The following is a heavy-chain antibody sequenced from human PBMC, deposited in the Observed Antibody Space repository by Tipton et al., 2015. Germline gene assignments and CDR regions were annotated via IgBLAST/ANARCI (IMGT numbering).Heavy chain of an antibody. J-gene: IGHJ6*02. CDR3: ARDGATHYDFWSGAIYQYFYGLDV. Sequence: SLKGRFTISRDNSKNTLYLQMNSLRPEDTALYYCARDGATHYDFWSGAIYQYFYGLDVWGQGTTVIVSS. V-gene: IGHV3-30*01. D-gene: IGHD3-3*01.